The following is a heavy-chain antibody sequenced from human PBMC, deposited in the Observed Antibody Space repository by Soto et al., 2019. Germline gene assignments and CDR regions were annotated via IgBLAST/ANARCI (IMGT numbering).Heavy chain of an antibody. V-gene: IGHV4-39*01. Sequence: QLQLQESGPGLVKPSETLSLTCTVSGGSISSSSYYWGWIRQPPGKGLEWIGSIYYSGSTYYNPSLKGRVTISVDTSKNQFSLKLSSVTAADTAVYYCARQIAAAGFAVLYFDYWGQGTLVTVSS. J-gene: IGHJ4*02. CDR2: IYYSGST. CDR3: ARQIAAAGFAVLYFDY. CDR1: GGSISSSSYY. D-gene: IGHD6-13*01.